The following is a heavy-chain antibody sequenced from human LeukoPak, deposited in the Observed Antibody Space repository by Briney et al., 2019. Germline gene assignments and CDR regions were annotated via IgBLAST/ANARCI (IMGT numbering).Heavy chain of an antibody. CDR2: IKSKTDGGTT. V-gene: IGHV3-15*01. Sequence: PGGSLRLSCAASGFTFSNAWMSRVRQAPGKGLEWVGRIKSKTDGGTTDYAAPVKGRFTISRDDSKNTLYLQMNSLKTEDTAVYYCTTALLWFGESTSWGQGTLVTVSS. J-gene: IGHJ5*02. D-gene: IGHD3-10*01. CDR1: GFTFSNAW. CDR3: TTALLWFGESTS.